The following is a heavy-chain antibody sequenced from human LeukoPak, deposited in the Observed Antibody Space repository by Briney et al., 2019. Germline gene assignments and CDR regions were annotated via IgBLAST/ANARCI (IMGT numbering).Heavy chain of an antibody. V-gene: IGHV3-30*02. Sequence: GGSLRLSCAASGFTFSNYGMHWVRQAPGKGLEWVAFIRYDGSDKYYEDSLKGRFTISRDNSKNTVYLQMNSLRAEDTAVYYCAKDPRYYYDSSGYMSYYYMDVWGKGTTVTISS. CDR2: IRYDGSDK. J-gene: IGHJ6*03. CDR3: AKDPRYYYDSSGYMSYYYMDV. D-gene: IGHD3-22*01. CDR1: GFTFSNYG.